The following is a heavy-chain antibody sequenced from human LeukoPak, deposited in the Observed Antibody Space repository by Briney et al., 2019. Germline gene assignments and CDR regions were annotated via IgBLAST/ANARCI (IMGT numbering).Heavy chain of an antibody. D-gene: IGHD1-26*01. CDR2: ISYDGGNK. CDR3: AKQWELFDY. V-gene: IGHV3-30*18. Sequence: PGGSLRLSCAASGFTFSSYGMHWVRQAPGKGLEWVAVISYDGGNKYYADSVKGRFTISRDNSKNTLYLQMNSLRAEDTAVYYCAKQWELFDYWGQGTLVTVSS. CDR1: GFTFSSYG. J-gene: IGHJ4*02.